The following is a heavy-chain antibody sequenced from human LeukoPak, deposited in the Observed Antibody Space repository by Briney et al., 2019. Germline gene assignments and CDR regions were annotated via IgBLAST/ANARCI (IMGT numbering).Heavy chain of an antibody. CDR1: GGTFSSYA. Sequence: SVKVSCKASGGTFSSYAISWVRQAPGQGLEWMGGIIPIFGTANYAQKFQGRVTITADESTSTAYMELSSLRSEDTAVYYCAREPDYGGRLVGDIWGQGTMVTVSS. CDR2: IIPIFGTA. D-gene: IGHD4-23*01. CDR3: AREPDYGGRLVGDI. J-gene: IGHJ3*02. V-gene: IGHV1-69*13.